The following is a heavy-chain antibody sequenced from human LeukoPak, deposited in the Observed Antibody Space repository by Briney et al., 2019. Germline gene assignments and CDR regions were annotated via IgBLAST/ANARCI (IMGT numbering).Heavy chain of an antibody. J-gene: IGHJ5*02. Sequence: SGTLSLTCAVSGGSISSSNWWSWVRQPPGKGLEWIGEIYHSGSTNYNPSLKSRVTISVDTSKNQFSLKLSSVTAADTAVYYCARIDYDFWSGFGYNWFDPWGQGTLVTVSS. CDR3: ARIDYDFWSGFGYNWFDP. V-gene: IGHV4-4*02. CDR2: IYHSGST. D-gene: IGHD3-3*01. CDR1: GGSISSSNW.